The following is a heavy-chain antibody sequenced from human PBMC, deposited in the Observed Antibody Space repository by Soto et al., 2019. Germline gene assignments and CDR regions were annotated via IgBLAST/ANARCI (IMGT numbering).Heavy chain of an antibody. CDR3: ARGRYYYGSGSYYKVGYYYYYMDV. Sequence: ASVKVSCKASGYTFTGYYMHWVRQAPGQGLEWMGWINPNSGGTNYAQKFQGWVTMTRDTSISTAYMELSRLRSDDTAVYYCARGRYYYGSGSYYKVGYYYYYMDVWGKGTTVTVSS. D-gene: IGHD3-10*01. V-gene: IGHV1-2*04. CDR1: GYTFTGYY. CDR2: INPNSGGT. J-gene: IGHJ6*03.